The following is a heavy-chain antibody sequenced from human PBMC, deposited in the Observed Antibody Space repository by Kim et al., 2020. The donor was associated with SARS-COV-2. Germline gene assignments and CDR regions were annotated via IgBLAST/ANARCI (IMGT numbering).Heavy chain of an antibody. Sequence: TPTLTSRVTISVDTSKNQFSLKLRSVTAADTAVYYCARGKRLTTVTDFDYWGQGTLVTVSS. D-gene: IGHD4-17*01. CDR3: ARGKRLTTVTDFDY. J-gene: IGHJ4*02. V-gene: IGHV4-59*09.